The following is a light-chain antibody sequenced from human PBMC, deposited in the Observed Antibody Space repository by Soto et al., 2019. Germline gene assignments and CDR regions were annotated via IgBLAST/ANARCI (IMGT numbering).Light chain of an antibody. CDR2: EGN. CDR3: CSYAGTNTFV. V-gene: IGLV2-23*01. CDR1: SSDVGSYNL. Sequence: QSVLTQPASVSGSPGQSITISCTGTSSDVGSYNLVSWYQQHPGKAPKLMIYEGNKRPSGVSNRVSGSKSANTSALTISGLQTEDEADYYCCSYAGTNTFVFGTGTKLTVL. J-gene: IGLJ1*01.